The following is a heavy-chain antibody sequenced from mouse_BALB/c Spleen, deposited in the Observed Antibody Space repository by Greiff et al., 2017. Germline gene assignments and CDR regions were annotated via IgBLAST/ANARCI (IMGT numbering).Heavy chain of an antibody. CDR3: TRYGYQYYFDY. Sequence: VQLQQPGAELVRPGASVKLSCKASGYTFTSYWINWVKQRPGQGLEWIGNIYPSDSYTNYNQKFKDKATLTVDKSSSTAYMQLSSPTSEDSAVYYCTRYGYQYYFDYWGQGTTLTVSS. D-gene: IGHD2-2*01. J-gene: IGHJ2*01. CDR1: GYTFTSYW. CDR2: IYPSDSYT. V-gene: IGHV1-69*02.